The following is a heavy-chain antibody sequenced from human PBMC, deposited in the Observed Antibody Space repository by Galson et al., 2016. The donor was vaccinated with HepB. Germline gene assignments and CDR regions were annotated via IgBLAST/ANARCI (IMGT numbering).Heavy chain of an antibody. CDR3: GHRRYPGTTWDCFGIDD. Sequence: PALVKPTQTLTLTCTFSGFSLTTGGVRVGWIRQPPGKALEWLALIYWDDDQRYSPSLKSRLTITKDTSKNQVVLAMTNMDPVDTATYYCGHRRYPGTTWDCFGIDDWGQGTTVTVSS. J-gene: IGHJ6*02. V-gene: IGHV2-5*02. CDR1: GFSLTTGGVR. D-gene: IGHD1-1*01. CDR2: IYWDDDQ.